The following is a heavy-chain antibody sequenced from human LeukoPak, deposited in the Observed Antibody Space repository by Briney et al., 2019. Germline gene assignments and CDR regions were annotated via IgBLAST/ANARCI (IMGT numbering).Heavy chain of an antibody. CDR1: GIPFSSYA. CDR3: AKALDPYAVYGMDV. J-gene: IGHJ6*02. Sequence: GGSLRLSCEASGIPFSSYAMSWVRQAPGKGLEWVSTISGSSGSTYYADSVKGRFTISRDNSKNTLYLQMNSLRAEDTAVYYCAKALDPYAVYGMDVWGQGTTVTVSS. D-gene: IGHD2-2*01. V-gene: IGHV3-23*01. CDR2: ISGSSGST.